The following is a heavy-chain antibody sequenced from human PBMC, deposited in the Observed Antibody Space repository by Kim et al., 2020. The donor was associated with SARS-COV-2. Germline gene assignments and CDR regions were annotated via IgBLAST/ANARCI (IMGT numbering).Heavy chain of an antibody. Sequence: SETLSLTCTVSGDSITRNSYYWSWIRQPPGRGLEWIGYIFYSGSTYYNSSLTSRVTISIDTSKNQFSLRLNSVTTADTALYYCARGAYNGFGIWGLGTMVGVSS. J-gene: IGHJ3*02. CDR3: ARGAYNGFGI. V-gene: IGHV4-61*01. CDR1: GDSITRNSYY. D-gene: IGHD4-4*01. CDR2: IFYSGST.